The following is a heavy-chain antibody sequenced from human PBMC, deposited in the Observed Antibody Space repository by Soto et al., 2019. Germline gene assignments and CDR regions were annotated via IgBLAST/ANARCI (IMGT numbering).Heavy chain of an antibody. Sequence: TGGSLSLCCTASGFTFSSFGMAWVRQAPGEGRGWVSAIRGSGDSSYYAVSVKGRFNISRDNPTNTLYLQMTRLRAEDTAVYFCARGDRSSSGHFPWGQGTLVTDS. V-gene: IGHV3-23*01. J-gene: IGHJ5*02. CDR3: ARGDRSSSGHFP. D-gene: IGHD6-13*01. CDR2: IRGSGDSS. CDR1: GFTFSSFG.